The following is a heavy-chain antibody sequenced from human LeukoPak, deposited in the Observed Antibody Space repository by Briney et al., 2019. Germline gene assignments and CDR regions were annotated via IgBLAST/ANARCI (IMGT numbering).Heavy chain of an antibody. Sequence: PGGSLRLSCAASGFTFRSYAIYWVRQAPGKGLEWVSGISGSGGDTYFAGSVKGRFTISRDNSKNTVLLQMDSLRAEDTAVYYCARAYFDWLSRQYYFDYWGQGTLVTVSS. CDR3: ARAYFDWLSRQYYFDY. V-gene: IGHV3-23*01. J-gene: IGHJ4*02. CDR2: ISGSGGDT. CDR1: GFTFRSYA. D-gene: IGHD3-9*01.